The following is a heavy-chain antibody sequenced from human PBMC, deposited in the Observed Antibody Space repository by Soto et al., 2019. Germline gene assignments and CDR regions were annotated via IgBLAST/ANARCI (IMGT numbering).Heavy chain of an antibody. V-gene: IGHV5-51*01. CDR1: GYSFVNYW. D-gene: IGHD6-13*01. CDR2: VYPGDSDT. Sequence: EVQLVQSESEVKKPGESLKISCKVSGYSFVNYWIGWVRQMPGKGLEWMGTVYPGDSDTDYSPSFQGHVTISADKSITTTYLQWSSLQASDTAIYYCARQSLSSSAFDFWGQGTLVIVSS. CDR3: ARQSLSSSAFDF. J-gene: IGHJ4*02.